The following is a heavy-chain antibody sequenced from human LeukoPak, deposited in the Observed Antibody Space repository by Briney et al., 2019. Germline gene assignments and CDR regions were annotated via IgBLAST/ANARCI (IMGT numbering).Heavy chain of an antibody. CDR3: ARSVPGYYFDY. V-gene: IGHV4-39*07. Sequence: PSETLSLTCTVSGGSISSSSYYWGWIRQPPGKGLEWIGTIYYSGTTYYNPSLKSRVTISVDTSKNQFSLKLSSVTAADTAVYYCARSVPGYYFDYWGQGTLVTVSS. D-gene: IGHD1-1*01. CDR2: IYYSGTT. J-gene: IGHJ4*02. CDR1: GGSISSSSYY.